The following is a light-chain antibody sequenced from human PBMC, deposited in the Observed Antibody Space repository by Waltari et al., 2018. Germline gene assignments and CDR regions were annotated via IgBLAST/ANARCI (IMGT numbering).Light chain of an antibody. CDR1: QGISSW. CDR2: GAS. Sequence: DIQMPQSPSSVSASLVDRVTIPCRARQGISSWLAWYQQKPGKAPKVLLYGASKLQSGVPSRFSGSSSGTDFTLIISSLQPEDFATYYCQQANSFPLTFGGGTKVEIK. CDR3: QQANSFPLT. J-gene: IGKJ4*01. V-gene: IGKV1-12*01.